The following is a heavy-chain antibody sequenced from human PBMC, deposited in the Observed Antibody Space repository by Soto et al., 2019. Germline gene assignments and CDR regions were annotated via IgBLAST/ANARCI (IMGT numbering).Heavy chain of an antibody. J-gene: IGHJ5*02. D-gene: IGHD1-26*01. CDR1: GASVSSDRYF. V-gene: IGHV4-61*01. CDR3: ARIVVGATVDL. CDR2: ISYTGDT. Sequence: HSATLSLACSVSGASVSSDRYFWTWIRQPPGKGLEWIAYISYTGDTNYNPSLKSRVTISVDTSRNQFSLTLTSVTAAYTAVYFCARIVVGATVDLWGQGSLVTVSS.